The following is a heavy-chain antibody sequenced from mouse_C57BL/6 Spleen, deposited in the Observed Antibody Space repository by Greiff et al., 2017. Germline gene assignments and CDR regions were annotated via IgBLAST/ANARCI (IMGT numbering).Heavy chain of an antibody. V-gene: IGHV5-4*01. CDR2: ISDGGSYT. D-gene: IGHD1-1*01. CDR3: SSSITTVVATPVAY. Sequence: EVQLVESGGGLVKPGGSLKLSCAASGFTFSSYAMSWVRQTPEKRLEWVATISDGGSYTYYTDNVKGRFTIFRDSAKNSLYQPMSQLKSEDTAMYYCSSSITTVVATPVAYWGQGTLVTVSA. CDR1: GFTFSSYA. J-gene: IGHJ3*01.